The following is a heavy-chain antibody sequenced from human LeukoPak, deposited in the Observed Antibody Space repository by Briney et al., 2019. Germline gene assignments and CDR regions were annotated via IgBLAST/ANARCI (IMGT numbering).Heavy chain of an antibody. J-gene: IGHJ4*02. D-gene: IGHD1-20*01. V-gene: IGHV3-23*01. Sequence: GGSLTLSCAVSGFTLSSYAMRWVRPAPGRGREWVAAISGRGGSTYYADSVTGRFTISRDNSKNTLFLQMNSLRAEDTSMYYCVTDLHGINWYVDWGQGTLVTVSS. CDR1: GFTLSSYA. CDR3: VTDLHGINWYVD. CDR2: ISGRGGST.